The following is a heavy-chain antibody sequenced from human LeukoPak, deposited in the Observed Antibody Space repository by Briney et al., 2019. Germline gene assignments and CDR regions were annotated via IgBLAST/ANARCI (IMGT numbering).Heavy chain of an antibody. D-gene: IGHD7-27*01. CDR3: ARELGIYGMDV. J-gene: IGHJ6*02. Sequence: GGSLRLSCAASGFTFSSYWMSWVRQAPGKGLEWVANIRQDGSEKYYVDSVKGRFTISRDNAKNSLYLQMNSLRAKDTAVYYCARELGIYGMDVWGQGTTVTVSS. CDR1: GFTFSSYW. CDR2: IRQDGSEK. V-gene: IGHV3-7*01.